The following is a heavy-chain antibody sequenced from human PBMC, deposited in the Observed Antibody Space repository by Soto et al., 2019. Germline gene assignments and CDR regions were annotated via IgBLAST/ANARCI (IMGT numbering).Heavy chain of an antibody. D-gene: IGHD1-1*01. CDR2: IYSDGNT. Sequence: EVQVVESGGGLVQPGGSLRLSCAASGFTVSSNYMTWVRQAPGKGLEWVSVIYSDGNTYYADSVKGRFTISRHNSKNTLYLQIISLRAQATAVYYWARVGSSGNWPLLFNWFDPWGQRALVTVSS. CDR3: ARVGSSGNWPLLFNWFDP. CDR1: GFTVSSNY. V-gene: IGHV3-53*04. J-gene: IGHJ5*02.